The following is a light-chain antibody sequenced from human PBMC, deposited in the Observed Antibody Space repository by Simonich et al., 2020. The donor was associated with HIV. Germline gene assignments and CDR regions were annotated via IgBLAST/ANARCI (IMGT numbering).Light chain of an antibody. CDR2: EAS. CDR3: QQYNNRPFT. V-gene: IGKV3-11*01. Sequence: EIVLTQPPATLSLSPGERATLSCRASQSVTSYLAWYQPKPGQAPRLLIYEASNRSTGIPARFSGSGSGTESTLTISSMQSEDIAVYYCQQYNNRPFTFGPGTKVDIK. CDR1: QSVTSY. J-gene: IGKJ3*01.